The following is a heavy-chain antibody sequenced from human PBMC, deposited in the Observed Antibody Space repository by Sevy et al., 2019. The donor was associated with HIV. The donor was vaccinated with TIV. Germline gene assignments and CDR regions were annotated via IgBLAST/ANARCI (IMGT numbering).Heavy chain of an antibody. V-gene: IGHV1-18*04. J-gene: IGHJ4*02. CDR3: ARDGTYYDFWSGYYSPLGY. CDR1: GYTFTSYG. D-gene: IGHD3-3*01. CDR2: ISAYNGNT. Sequence: ASVKVSCKASGYTFTSYGISWVRQAPGQGLEWMGWISAYNGNTNYAQKLQGRVTMTTDTSTSKAYMELRSLRSDDTAVYYCARDGTYYDFWSGYYSPLGYWGQGTLVTVSS.